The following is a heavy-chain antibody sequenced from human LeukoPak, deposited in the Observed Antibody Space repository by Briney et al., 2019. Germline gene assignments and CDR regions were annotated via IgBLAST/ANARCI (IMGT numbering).Heavy chain of an antibody. J-gene: IGHJ4*02. D-gene: IGHD3-9*01. CDR2: INPNSGGT. CDR1: GYTFTGYY. Sequence: GASVKVSCKASGYTFTGYYMHWVRQAPGQGLEWMEWINPNSGGTNYAQKFQGRVTMTRDTSISTAYMELSRLRSDDTAVYYCARDILTGYYFFDYWGQGTLVTVSS. CDR3: ARDILTGYYFFDY. V-gene: IGHV1-2*02.